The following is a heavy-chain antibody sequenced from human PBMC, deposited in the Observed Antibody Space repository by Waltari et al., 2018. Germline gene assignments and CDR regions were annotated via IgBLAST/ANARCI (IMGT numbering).Heavy chain of an antibody. J-gene: IGHJ6*02. D-gene: IGHD3-16*01. CDR2: IKEDGSEK. Sequence: EVQLVESGGGLVQPGGSLRLSCAASGFTVSSYWMTWVRQAPGKGLEWVANIKEDGSEKNYVDSVKGRFTISRDNAKSSLYLQMNSLRADDTAVYYCARRGGMDVWGQGTTVTVSS. CDR1: GFTVSSYW. V-gene: IGHV3-7*01. CDR3: ARRGGMDV.